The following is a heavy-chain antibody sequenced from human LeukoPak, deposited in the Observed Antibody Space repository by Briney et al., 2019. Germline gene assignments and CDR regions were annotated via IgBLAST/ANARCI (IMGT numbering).Heavy chain of an antibody. V-gene: IGHV3-23*01. J-gene: IGHJ4*02. D-gene: IGHD2/OR15-2a*01. Sequence: GGSLRLSCAASGFTFSNYAMTWVRQAPGKGLEWVSFIRSSSGTFYADSVKGRFTISRDNSKNTLFLQMNSPRAEDTAVYYCAKGGLTSTPLDYWGQGTLVTVSS. CDR1: GFTFSNYA. CDR2: IRSSSGT. CDR3: AKGGLTSTPLDY.